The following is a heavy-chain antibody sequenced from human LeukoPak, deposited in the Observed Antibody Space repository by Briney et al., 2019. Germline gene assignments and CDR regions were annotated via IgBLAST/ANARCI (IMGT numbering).Heavy chain of an antibody. V-gene: IGHV3-66*01. Sequence: GGSPRLSCAASGFTVSSNYMSWVRQAPGKGLEWVSVIYSGGSTYYADSVKGRFTISRDNSKNTLYLQMNSLRAEDTAVYYCAITLYDSSGYYRDCWGQGTLVTVPS. CDR2: IYSGGST. CDR3: AITLYDSSGYYRDC. CDR1: GFTVSSNY. D-gene: IGHD3-22*01. J-gene: IGHJ4*02.